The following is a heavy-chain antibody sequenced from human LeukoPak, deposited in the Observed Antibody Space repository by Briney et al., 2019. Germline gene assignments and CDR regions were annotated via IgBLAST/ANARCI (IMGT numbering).Heavy chain of an antibody. V-gene: IGHV5-51*01. CDR1: GYNFTSYW. Sequence: GESLKISCKGSGYNFTSYWIGWVRQMPGKGLEWRGNIYPSDSETRYSSSFKGQVTISANKSISTAYVQWSSLKASDTATYYYSRPSGSGSYYNVLFDYWGQGTLVTVSS. CDR3: SRPSGSGSYYNVLFDY. D-gene: IGHD3-10*01. J-gene: IGHJ4*02. CDR2: IYPSDSET.